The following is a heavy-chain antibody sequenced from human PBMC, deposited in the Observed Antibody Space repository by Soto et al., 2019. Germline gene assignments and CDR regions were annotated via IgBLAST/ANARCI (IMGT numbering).Heavy chain of an antibody. V-gene: IGHV4-4*07. D-gene: IGHD3-16*01. Sequence: QVQLQESGPGLVKPSETLSLTCTVSGGSISSYYWSWIRQPAGKGLEWTGRIYASGSTKYNPSLKSRVSMSVDTSKDQFSLRLTSVTAADTAVYYCARSLGGFGDYWGQGTLVTVSS. CDR1: GGSISSYY. J-gene: IGHJ4*02. CDR3: ARSLGGFGDY. CDR2: IYASGST.